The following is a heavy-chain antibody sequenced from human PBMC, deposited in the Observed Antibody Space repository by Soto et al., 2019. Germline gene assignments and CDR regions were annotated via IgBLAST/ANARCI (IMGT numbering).Heavy chain of an antibody. J-gene: IGHJ3*02. CDR2: ISSSSSSI. Sequence: GGSLRLSSAASGFPFSSYGMNWVRQAPGKGLEWVSYISSSSSSIYYADSVKGRFTISRDDAKSSLYLQMNSLRDADTAVYYCARDPGTTFGAFDIWGQGTMVTVSS. CDR1: GFPFSSYG. D-gene: IGHD1-7*01. V-gene: IGHV3-48*02. CDR3: ARDPGTTFGAFDI.